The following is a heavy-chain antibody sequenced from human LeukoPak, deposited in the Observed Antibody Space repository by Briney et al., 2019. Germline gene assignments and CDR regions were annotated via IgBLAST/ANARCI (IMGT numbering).Heavy chain of an antibody. CDR3: ARDGGSVEGR. D-gene: IGHD1-26*01. CDR2: INPNSGGT. V-gene: IGHV1-2*02. J-gene: IGHJ4*02. CDR1: GYTFTGYY. Sequence: ASVKVSCKASGYTFTGYYMHWVRQAPGQGLEWMGWINPNSGGTNYAPKFQGRVTMTRDTSISTAYMELSRLRSDGTAVYYCARDGGSVEGRWGQGTLVTVSS.